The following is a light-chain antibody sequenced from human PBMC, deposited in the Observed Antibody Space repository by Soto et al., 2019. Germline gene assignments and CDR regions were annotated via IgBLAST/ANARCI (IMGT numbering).Light chain of an antibody. Sequence: QSALTQPPSASGSPGQSVTISCSGTSSDVGAYNYVSWYQQYPGKAPKLIIYDVIKRPSGVPDRFSASKSGNTASLTVSGLQAEDEADYYCSSYAGTTNWLFGGGTKVTVL. CDR3: SSYAGTTNWL. V-gene: IGLV2-8*01. CDR2: DVI. CDR1: SSDVGAYNY. J-gene: IGLJ3*02.